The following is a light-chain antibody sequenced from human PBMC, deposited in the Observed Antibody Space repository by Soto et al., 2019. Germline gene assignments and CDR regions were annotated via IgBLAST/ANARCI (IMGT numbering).Light chain of an antibody. CDR1: QSVSSY. J-gene: IGKJ3*01. V-gene: IGKV3-11*01. CDR2: DAS. CDR3: QQRSTLFT. Sequence: EIVLTQSPATLSLYPGERATLSCRASQSVSSYLAWYQQKPGQAPRLLIYDASNRATGIPARFSGSGSGTDFTLTISSLEPEDFAVYYCQQRSTLFTFGPGTKVDIK.